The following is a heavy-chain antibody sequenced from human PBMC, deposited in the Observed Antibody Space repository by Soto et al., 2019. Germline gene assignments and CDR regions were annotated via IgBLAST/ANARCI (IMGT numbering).Heavy chain of an antibody. D-gene: IGHD2-8*02. Sequence: GGSLRLSCAASGFTFSSYDMSWVRQAPGKGLEWVSTILVGGSTHYEDSVKGRFTISRDRSKNTLYLQMNSLTAGDTAMYYCAKATATGGGAFDICGQGTMVTVSS. CDR3: AKATATGGGAFDI. V-gene: IGHV3-23*01. CDR1: GFTFSSYD. J-gene: IGHJ3*02. CDR2: ILVGGST.